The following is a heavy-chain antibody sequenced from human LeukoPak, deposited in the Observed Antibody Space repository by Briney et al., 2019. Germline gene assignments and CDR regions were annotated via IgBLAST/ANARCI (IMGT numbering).Heavy chain of an antibody. CDR3: ARIAVAGGVAEYFQH. Sequence: SETLSLTCTVSGGSISSYYWSWIRQPPGKGLEWIGYIYYSGSTNYNPSLKSRVTIPVDTSKNQFSLKLSSVTAADTAVYYCARIAVAGGVAEYFQHWGQGTLVTVSS. V-gene: IGHV4-59*08. D-gene: IGHD6-19*01. CDR2: IYYSGST. CDR1: GGSISSYY. J-gene: IGHJ1*01.